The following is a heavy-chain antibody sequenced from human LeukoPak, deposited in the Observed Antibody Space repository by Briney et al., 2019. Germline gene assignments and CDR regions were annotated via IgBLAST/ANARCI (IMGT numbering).Heavy chain of an antibody. CDR2: IGISGGGI. Sequence: GGSLRLSCAASGFTFSYYTMYWVRQAPGKGLEWVSIIGISGGGIHYADSVKGRFTISRDNSKNTLFLQMNSLRAEGTAVYYCAKDGGLWVSAHWGDSWGRGTLVTVSS. V-gene: IGHV3-23*01. CDR3: AKDGGLWVSAHWGDS. D-gene: IGHD7-27*01. CDR1: GFTFSYYT. J-gene: IGHJ4*02.